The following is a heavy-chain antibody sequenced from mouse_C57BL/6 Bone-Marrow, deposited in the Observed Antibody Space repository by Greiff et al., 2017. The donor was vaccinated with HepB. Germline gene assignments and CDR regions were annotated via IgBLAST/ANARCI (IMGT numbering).Heavy chain of an antibody. CDR3: TEDYVDC. CDR2: IDPENGDT. Sequence: VQLQQSGAELVRPGASVKLSCTASGFNIKDDYMHWVKQRPEQGLEWIGWIDPENGDTEYASKFQGKATITADTSSNTAYLQLSSLTSEDTAVYYCTEDYVDCWGPGTTLTVSS. V-gene: IGHV14-4*01. CDR1: GFNIKDDY. J-gene: IGHJ2*01.